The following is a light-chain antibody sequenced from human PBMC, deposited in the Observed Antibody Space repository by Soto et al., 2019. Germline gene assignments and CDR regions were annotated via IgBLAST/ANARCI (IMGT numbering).Light chain of an antibody. CDR2: GAS. CDR3: QQYSGSPPLT. V-gene: IGKV3-20*01. J-gene: IGKJ4*01. Sequence: ENVVTQSPGTLAFSPGGRATLSCRARQSFSSSYLAWYQQKPGQPPRLLMYGASNRATGIPDRFSGSGSGTDFTLTISRLEPEDFAVYYCQQYSGSPPLTFGGGTKVEIK. CDR1: QSFSSSY.